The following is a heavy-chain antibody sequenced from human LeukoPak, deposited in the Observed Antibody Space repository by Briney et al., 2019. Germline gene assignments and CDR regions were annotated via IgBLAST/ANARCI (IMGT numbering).Heavy chain of an antibody. Sequence: GGSLRLSCAASGFALSSHWMTWVRQVPGRGPEWVANVNRDGSETCYLDSVKGRFTISKDNAKNSLYLQMNSLRAEDTALYHCARNNGMDVWGQGTTVIVSS. CDR2: VNRDGSET. CDR1: GFALSSHW. CDR3: ARNNGMDV. J-gene: IGHJ6*02. V-gene: IGHV3-7*03.